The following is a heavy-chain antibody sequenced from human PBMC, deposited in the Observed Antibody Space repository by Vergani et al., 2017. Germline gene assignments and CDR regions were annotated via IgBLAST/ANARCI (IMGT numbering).Heavy chain of an antibody. D-gene: IGHD6-6*01. CDR2: LYYSGST. J-gene: IGHJ5*02. CDR1: GGSVSSGSYY. CDR3: AREALGYVAALSVRWFDP. Sequence: QVQLQESGPGLVKPSETLSLTCTVSGGSVSSGSYYWSWIRQPPGKGLEWIGYLYYSGSTNYNPSLKSRVTISVDTSKNQFSLKLSSVTAADTAVYYCAREALGYVAALSVRWFDPWGQGTLVTVSS. V-gene: IGHV4-61*01.